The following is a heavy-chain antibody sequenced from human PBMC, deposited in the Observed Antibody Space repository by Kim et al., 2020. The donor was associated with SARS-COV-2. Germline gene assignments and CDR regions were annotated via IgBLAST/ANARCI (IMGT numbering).Heavy chain of an antibody. D-gene: IGHD3-22*01. Sequence: ASVKVSCKASGYTFTSYAMHWVRQAPGQRLEWMGWINAGNGNTKYSQKFQGRVTITRDTSASTAYMELSSLRSEDTAVYYCARGSADYYDSSGSNDAFDIWGQGTMVTVSS. J-gene: IGHJ3*02. CDR3: ARGSADYYDSSGSNDAFDI. V-gene: IGHV1-3*01. CDR1: GYTFTSYA. CDR2: INAGNGNT.